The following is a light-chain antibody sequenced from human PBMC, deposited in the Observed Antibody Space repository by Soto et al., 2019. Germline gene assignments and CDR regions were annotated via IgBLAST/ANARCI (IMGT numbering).Light chain of an antibody. V-gene: IGKV1-39*01. CDR1: QSIGRY. J-gene: IGKJ1*01. CDR2: TAS. Sequence: DIQMTQSPSSLSASVGDRVTITCRASQSIGRYLNWYQEKPGKAPNVVIFTASSLQSGVPSRFNGSGSGTEFTLTISSLQPEDFATYYCQQSYSTSWTFGQGTKVDIK. CDR3: QQSYSTSWT.